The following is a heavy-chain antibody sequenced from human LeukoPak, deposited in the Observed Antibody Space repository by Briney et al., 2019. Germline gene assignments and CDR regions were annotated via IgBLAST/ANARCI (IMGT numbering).Heavy chain of an antibody. CDR2: FDPEDGET. CDR3: ARASTIFGVVMPIFDY. V-gene: IGHV1-24*01. J-gene: IGHJ4*02. CDR1: GYTLTELS. D-gene: IGHD3-3*01. Sequence: ASVKVSCKVSGYTLTELSMHWVRQAPGKGLEWMGGFDPEDGETIYAQKFQGRVTITADESTSTAYMELSSLRSEDTAVYYCARASTIFGVVMPIFDYWGQGTLVTVSS.